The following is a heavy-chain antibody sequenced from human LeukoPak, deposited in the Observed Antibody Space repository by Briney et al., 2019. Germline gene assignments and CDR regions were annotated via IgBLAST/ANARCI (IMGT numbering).Heavy chain of an antibody. J-gene: IGHJ6*03. CDR1: GDIFNSYS. CDR3: ARVGRSRGSLPNSYYYMDV. V-gene: IGHV1-69*05. Sequence: SVKVSCNASGDIFNSYSVSWVRQAPGQGLEWMEGIIPIFGSTNYAQKFQGRVTITTDQSTRTAYMELNSLSSDDTAVYYCARVGRSRGSLPNSYYYMDVWGKGTTVTVSS. D-gene: IGHD1-26*01. CDR2: IIPIFGST.